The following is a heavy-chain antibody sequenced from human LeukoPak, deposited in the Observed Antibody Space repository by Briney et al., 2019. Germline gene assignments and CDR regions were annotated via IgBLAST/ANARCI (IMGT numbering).Heavy chain of an antibody. Sequence: SETLSLTCAVYGGSFSGYYWSWIRQPPGKGLEWIGEINHSGSTNYNPSLKSRVTISADTSKNQFSLKLSSVTAADTAVYYCASAVVESPTADIVVVVAATGGYYFDYWGQGTLVTVSS. V-gene: IGHV4-34*01. J-gene: IGHJ4*02. CDR1: GGSFSGYY. D-gene: IGHD2-15*01. CDR2: INHSGST. CDR3: ASAVVESPTADIVVVVAATGGYYFDY.